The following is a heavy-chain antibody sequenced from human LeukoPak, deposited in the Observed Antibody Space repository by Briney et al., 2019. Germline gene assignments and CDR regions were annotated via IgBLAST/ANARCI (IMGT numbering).Heavy chain of an antibody. D-gene: IGHD3-22*01. V-gene: IGHV5-51*01. CDR3: ARLDEGFYYDGSGYMF. J-gene: IGHJ4*02. Sequence: GESLKISCKGSGYGFNLYRIARVRQMPGKGLEWMGIIYPGDSETTYSPSFQGHVTISADKTINTAYLQWNTLKVSDTAMYYCARLDEGFYYDGSGYMFWGQGTLVTVSS. CDR1: GYGFNLYR. CDR2: IYPGDSET.